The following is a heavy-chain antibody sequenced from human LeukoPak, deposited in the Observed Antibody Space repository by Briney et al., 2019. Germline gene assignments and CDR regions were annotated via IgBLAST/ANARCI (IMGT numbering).Heavy chain of an antibody. CDR3: ARGGDMVPTMEDH. CDR1: GYTFTNYY. CDR2: ISAYNGNT. Sequence: GASVKVSCKASGYTFTNYYLHWVRQAPGQGLEWMGWISAYNGNTNYAQKLQGRVTMTTDTSTSTAYMELGSLRSDDTAVYYCARGGDMVPTMEDHWGQGALVTVSS. J-gene: IGHJ4*02. D-gene: IGHD5-12*01. V-gene: IGHV1-18*04.